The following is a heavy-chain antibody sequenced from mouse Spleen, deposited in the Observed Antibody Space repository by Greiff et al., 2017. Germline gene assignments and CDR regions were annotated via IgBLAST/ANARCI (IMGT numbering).Heavy chain of an antibody. D-gene: IGHD1-1*01. CDR2: INPGSGGT. CDR3: AREELYGLHY. Sequence: QVQLQQSGAELVRPGTSVKVSCKASGYAFTNYLIEWVKQRPGQGLEWIGVINPGSGGTNYNEKFKGKATLTADKSSSTAYMQLSSLTSEDSAVYFCAREELYGLHYWGQGTTLTVSS. V-gene: IGHV1-54*01. J-gene: IGHJ2*01. CDR1: GYAFTNYL.